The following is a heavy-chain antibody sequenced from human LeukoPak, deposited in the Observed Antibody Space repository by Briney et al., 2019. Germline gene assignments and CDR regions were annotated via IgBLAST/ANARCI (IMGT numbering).Heavy chain of an antibody. D-gene: IGHD2-15*01. CDR2: INFDGSST. CDR3: ARVVLGYYFDY. J-gene: IGHJ4*02. CDR1: GFTFSSYW. Sequence: GGSLRLSCAASGFTFSSYWMHWVRQAPGKGLVWVSRINFDGSSTSCADSVKGRFTISRDNAKNTVYLQMNSLRAEDTAVYYCARVVLGYYFDYWGQGTLVTVSS. V-gene: IGHV3-74*01.